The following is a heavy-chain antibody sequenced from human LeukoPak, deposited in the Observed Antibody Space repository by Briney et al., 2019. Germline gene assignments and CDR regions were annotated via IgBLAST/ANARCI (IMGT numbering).Heavy chain of an antibody. J-gene: IGHJ5*02. D-gene: IGHD2-15*01. V-gene: IGHV3-33*06. CDR2: IWYDGSNK. CDR3: AKGDIVVRGWFDP. Sequence: GGSLRLSCAASGFTFSSYGMHWVRQAPGKGLEWVAVIWYDGSNKYYADSVKGRFTISRDNSKNTLYLQMNSLRAEDTAVYYCAKGDIVVRGWFDPWGQGTLVTVSS. CDR1: GFTFSSYG.